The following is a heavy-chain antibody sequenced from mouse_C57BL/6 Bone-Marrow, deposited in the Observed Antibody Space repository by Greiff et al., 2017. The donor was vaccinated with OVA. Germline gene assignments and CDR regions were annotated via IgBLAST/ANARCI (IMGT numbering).Heavy chain of an antibody. CDR3: ARRQLRLLWFAY. CDR1: GYTFTSYW. J-gene: IGHJ3*01. V-gene: IGHV1-55*01. Sequence: VQLQQPGAELVKPGASVKMSCKASGYTFTSYWITWVKQRPGQGLAWIGDIYPGSGSTNYNEKFKSKATLTVDTSSSTAYMQLSSLTSEDSAVYYCARRQLRLLWFAYWGQGTLVTVSA. D-gene: IGHD3-2*02. CDR2: IYPGSGST.